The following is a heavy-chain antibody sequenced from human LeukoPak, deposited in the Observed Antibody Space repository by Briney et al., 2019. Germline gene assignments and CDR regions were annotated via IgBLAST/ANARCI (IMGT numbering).Heavy chain of an antibody. CDR3: ARGITIFGVVILGY. Sequence: SETLSLTCTVSGASISSYYWTWIRQPAGKGLEWIGRIYTSGSTNYNPSLKSRVAVSVDTSKNQFSLKLSSVTAADTAVYYCARGITIFGVVILGYWGQGTLVTVSS. J-gene: IGHJ4*02. CDR2: IYTSGST. CDR1: GASISSYY. D-gene: IGHD3-3*01. V-gene: IGHV4-4*07.